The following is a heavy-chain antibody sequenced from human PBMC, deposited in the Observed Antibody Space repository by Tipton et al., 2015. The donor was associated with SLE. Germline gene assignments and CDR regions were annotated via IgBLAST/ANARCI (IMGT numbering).Heavy chain of an antibody. CDR2: IYSGGST. J-gene: IGHJ4*02. Sequence: LSLTCTVSGGSISSYYRSWVRQAPGKGLEWVSVIYSGGSTYYADSVKGRFTISRDNSKNTLYLQMNSLRAEDMAVYYCAKDRGGFYFDYWGQGTLVTVSS. D-gene: IGHD2-15*01. V-gene: IGHV3-53*05. CDR3: AKDRGGFYFDY. CDR1: GGSISSYY.